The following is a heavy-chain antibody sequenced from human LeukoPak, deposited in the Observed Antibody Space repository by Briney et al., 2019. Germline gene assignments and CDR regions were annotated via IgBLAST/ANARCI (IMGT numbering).Heavy chain of an antibody. CDR3: ARETGSGSYYNIPPNWFDP. D-gene: IGHD3-10*01. J-gene: IGHJ5*02. V-gene: IGHV3-30*03. Sequence: GGSLRLSCAASGFTFSSYGMHWVRQAPGKGLEWVAVISYDGSNKYYADSVKGRFTISRDNAKNSLYLQMNSLRAEDTAVYYCARETGSGSYYNIPPNWFDPWGQGTLVTVSS. CDR2: ISYDGSNK. CDR1: GFTFSSYG.